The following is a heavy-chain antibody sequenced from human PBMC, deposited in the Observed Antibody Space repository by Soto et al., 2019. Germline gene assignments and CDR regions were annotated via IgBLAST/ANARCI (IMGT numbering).Heavy chain of an antibody. J-gene: IGHJ4*02. CDR3: AKDRRGGYCSGGRCYSPDY. CDR2: FSGSGGST. Sequence: EVQLLESGGGLVQPGGSLRLSCATSGFTFGSYDMSWVRQAPGTGLEWVSTFSGSGGSTYYADSVKGRFTISRDNSKNTGYLQLNSRRAEDTAVYYCAKDRRGGYCSGGRCYSPDYWGQGTLVTVSS. D-gene: IGHD2-15*01. CDR1: GFTFGSYD. V-gene: IGHV3-23*01.